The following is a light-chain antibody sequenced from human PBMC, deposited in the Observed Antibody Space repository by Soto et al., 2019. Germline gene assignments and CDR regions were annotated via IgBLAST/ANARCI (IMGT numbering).Light chain of an antibody. CDR1: QSVSSY. J-gene: IGKJ4*01. Sequence: EIVLTQSPATLSLSPGERATLSCRASQSVSSYLAWYQQKPGQAPRLLIYDASNRATGIPARFSGSGSGTDFTLTISSLEPEDFAVYYCQQRSNWPPGSLTFGGGTRWISN. V-gene: IGKV3-11*01. CDR2: DAS. CDR3: QQRSNWPPGSLT.